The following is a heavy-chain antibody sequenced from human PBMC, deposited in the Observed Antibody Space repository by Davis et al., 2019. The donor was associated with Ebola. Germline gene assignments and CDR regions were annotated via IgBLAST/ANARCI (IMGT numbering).Heavy chain of an antibody. CDR2: INPNSGGT. CDR1: GYTFTGYY. D-gene: IGHD6-19*01. Sequence: ASVKVSCKASGYTFTGYYMHWVRQAPGQGLEWMGWINPNSGGTNYAQKFQGRVTMTRDTSISTAYMELSRLRSDDTAVYYCAREIWGWGSSGWQYFDYWGQGTLVTVSS. J-gene: IGHJ4*02. V-gene: IGHV1-2*02. CDR3: AREIWGWGSSGWQYFDY.